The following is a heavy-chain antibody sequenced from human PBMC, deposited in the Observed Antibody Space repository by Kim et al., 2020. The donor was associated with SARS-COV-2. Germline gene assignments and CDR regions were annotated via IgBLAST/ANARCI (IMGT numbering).Heavy chain of an antibody. Sequence: SETLSLTCTVSGGSISSFYWSWIRQPPGEGLEWIGYIYYSGSTNYKYNPSLKSRVTISVDTSKNQFSLKLSSVTAADTAVYYCARHVVEMAPFGYWGQGTLVTVSS. CDR2: IYYSGST. CDR1: GGSISSFY. CDR3: ARHVVEMAPFGY. J-gene: IGHJ4*02. V-gene: IGHV4-59*08. D-gene: IGHD2-21*01.